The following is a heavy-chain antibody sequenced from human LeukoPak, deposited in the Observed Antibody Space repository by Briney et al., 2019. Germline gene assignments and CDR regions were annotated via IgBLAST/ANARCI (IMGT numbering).Heavy chain of an antibody. V-gene: IGHV1-2*02. CDR3: ARDRWGETYAYYYYGMDV. D-gene: IGHD2-21*01. Sequence: ASVKVSCKASGYTFTGYYMHWVRQAPGQGLEWMGWINPNSGGTNYAQKFQGRVTMTRDTSISTAYMELSRLRSDDTAVYYCARDRWGETYAYYYYGMDVWGQGTTVTVSS. CDR1: GYTFTGYY. CDR2: INPNSGGT. J-gene: IGHJ6*02.